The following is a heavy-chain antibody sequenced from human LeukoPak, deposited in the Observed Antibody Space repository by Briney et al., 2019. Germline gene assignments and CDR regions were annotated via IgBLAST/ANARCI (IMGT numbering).Heavy chain of an antibody. D-gene: IGHD2-21*02. CDR2: FHHSVGT. CDR1: GGSISNSGYS. V-gene: IGHV4-30-2*01. CDR3: VRGGGLPNCGGYCPPDT. Sequence: SQTLPHTCTVSGGSISNSGYSWSWLRQPPGEGLEWIGLFHHSVGTDYKPSLKSRVTISGDRTKNQFSLTLSSVTAADTAVYYCVRGGGLPNCGGYCPPDTWGQGKMVIVSS. J-gene: IGHJ3*02.